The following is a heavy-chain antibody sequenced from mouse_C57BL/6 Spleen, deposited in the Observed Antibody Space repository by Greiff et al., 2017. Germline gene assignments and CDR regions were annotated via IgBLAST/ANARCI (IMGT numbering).Heavy chain of an antibody. J-gene: IGHJ3*01. D-gene: IGHD1-1*01. CDR1: GYSITSGYY. CDR2: ISYDGSN. CDR3: ARDQDYGSSNRSLFAY. Sequence: DVQLVESGPGLVKPSQSLSLTCSVTGYSITSGYYWNWIRQFPGNKLEWMGYISYDGSNNYNPSLKNRISITRDTSKNQFFLKLNSVTTEDTATYYCARDQDYGSSNRSLFAYWGQGTLVTVSA. V-gene: IGHV3-6*01.